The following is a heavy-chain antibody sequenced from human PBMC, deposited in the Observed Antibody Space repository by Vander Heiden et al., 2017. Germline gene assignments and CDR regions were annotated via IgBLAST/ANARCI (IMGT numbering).Heavy chain of an antibody. CDR3: ARDLGYSYGFGFDY. Sequence: EVELVESGGGLVKPGGSLRLSCAASGFIFNNYDMNWVRQAPGKGLEGVSSISRSSNYIYYADSVKGRFTISRDNAKNSLYLQMDSLRAEDTAVYYCARDLGYSYGFGFDYWGQGTLVAVSS. CDR1: GFIFNNYD. CDR2: ISRSSNYI. D-gene: IGHD5-18*01. V-gene: IGHV3-21*06. J-gene: IGHJ4*02.